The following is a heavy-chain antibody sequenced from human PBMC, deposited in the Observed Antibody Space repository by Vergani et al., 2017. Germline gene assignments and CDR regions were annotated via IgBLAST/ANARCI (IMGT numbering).Heavy chain of an antibody. V-gene: IGHV3-7*01. CDR1: GFTFSSYW. J-gene: IGHJ4*02. Sequence: EVQLVESGGGLVQPGGSLRLSCAASGFTFSSYWMSWVRQAPGKGLEWVANIKQDGSEKYYVDSVKGRFTISRDNAKNSLYLQMNSLRAEDTAVYYCARAGNYDSSGYLEFDYWGQGTLVTVSS. D-gene: IGHD3-22*01. CDR3: ARAGNYDSSGYLEFDY. CDR2: IKQDGSEK.